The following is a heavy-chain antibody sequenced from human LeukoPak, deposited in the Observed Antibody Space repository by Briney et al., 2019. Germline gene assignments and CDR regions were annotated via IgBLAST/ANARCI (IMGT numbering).Heavy chain of an antibody. D-gene: IGHD4-11*01. V-gene: IGHV3-66*01. CDR1: GFTVRDNY. J-gene: IGHJ2*01. CDR3: ARAVTTGYFGL. CDR2: IYSGGNT. Sequence: PGGSLRLSCAASGFTVRDNYMSWVRQAPGKGLEWVSLIYSGGNTFYPDSVRGRFTISRDDSKNTLSLQMNSLRAEDTAVYYCARAVTTGYFGLWGRGTLVTVSS.